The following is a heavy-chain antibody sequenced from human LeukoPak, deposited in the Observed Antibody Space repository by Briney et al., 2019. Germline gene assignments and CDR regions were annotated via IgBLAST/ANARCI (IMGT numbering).Heavy chain of an antibody. J-gene: IGHJ3*02. CDR2: IYTSGST. CDR3: ARVPTAMMDAFDI. D-gene: IGHD2-21*02. V-gene: IGHV4-4*08. CDR1: GGSISSYY. Sequence: SETLSLTCTVSGGSISSYYWSWIRQPPGKGLEWIGYIYTSGSTNYNPSLKSRVTISVDTSKNQFSLKLSSVTAADTAVYYCARVPTAMMDAFDIWGQGTMVTVSS.